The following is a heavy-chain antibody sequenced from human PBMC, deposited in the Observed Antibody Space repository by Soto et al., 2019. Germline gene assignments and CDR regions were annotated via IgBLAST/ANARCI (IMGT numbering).Heavy chain of an antibody. CDR2: ISSSGSTI. V-gene: IGHV3-48*03. CDR3: ERGLPGAFDI. CDR1: GFTFSSYE. J-gene: IGHJ3*02. Sequence: GGSLRLSCAASGFTFSSYEMNWVRQAPGKGLEWVSYISSSGSTIYYADSVKGRFTISRDNAKNSLYLQMNSLRAEDTAVYYCERGLPGAFDIWGQGTMVTVSS.